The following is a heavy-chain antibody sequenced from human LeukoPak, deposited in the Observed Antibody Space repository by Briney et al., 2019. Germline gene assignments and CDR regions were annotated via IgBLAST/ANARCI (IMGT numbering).Heavy chain of an antibody. CDR1: GFTFDDYA. CDR3: ARDYDSGTYYINH. Sequence: GRSLRLSCAASGFTFDDYAMHWVRQAPGKGLEWVSGISWNSGSIGYADSVKGRFTISRDNSKNIVDLQMNSLRAEDTAVYYCARDYDSGTYYINHWGQGTLVTVSS. CDR2: ISWNSGSI. V-gene: IGHV3-9*01. D-gene: IGHD3-10*01. J-gene: IGHJ4*02.